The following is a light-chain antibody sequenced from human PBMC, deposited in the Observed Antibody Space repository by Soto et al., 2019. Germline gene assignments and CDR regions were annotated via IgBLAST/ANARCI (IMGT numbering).Light chain of an antibody. J-gene: IGKJ1*01. CDR3: KQYYSTPRT. CDR2: WAS. CDR1: QSVLYSSNNKNY. V-gene: IGKV4-1*01. Sequence: DIVMTQSPDSLSVSLGERATINCKSSQSVLYSSNNKNYLAWYQQKPGQPPKLLIDWASTRESGVPDRFSGSGSGTDVALTIRSLQAKDVAVYYCKQYYSTPRTCGQGTKVEIK.